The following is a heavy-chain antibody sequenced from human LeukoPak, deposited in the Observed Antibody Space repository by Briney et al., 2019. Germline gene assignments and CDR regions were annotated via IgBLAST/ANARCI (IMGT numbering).Heavy chain of an antibody. D-gene: IGHD5-24*01. V-gene: IGHV3-7*01. CDR1: GITFRRHW. CDR3: APEPSDDVES. Sequence: GGSLRLSCAASGITFRRHWMSWVRQAPGKGLEWVANIDEDGGEKNYVDSVKGRFTISRDNAKNSWYLQMNSLRTEDTAMCYCAPEPSDDVESWGQGILVTVSS. CDR2: IDEDGGEK. J-gene: IGHJ4*02.